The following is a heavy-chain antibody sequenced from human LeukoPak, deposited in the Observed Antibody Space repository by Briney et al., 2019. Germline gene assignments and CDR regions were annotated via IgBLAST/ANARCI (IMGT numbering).Heavy chain of an antibody. CDR1: GGSFSGYY. D-gene: IGHD2-2*01. CDR3: ARGLPSLGDY. CDR2: INHSGRT. Sequence: PSETLSLTCAVYGGSFSGYYWNWIHQPPGKGLEWIGEINHSGRTNYNPSLKSRVTISVDTTENQFSLKLSSVTAADTAVYYCARGLPSLGDYWGQGALVTVSS. V-gene: IGHV4-34*01. J-gene: IGHJ4*02.